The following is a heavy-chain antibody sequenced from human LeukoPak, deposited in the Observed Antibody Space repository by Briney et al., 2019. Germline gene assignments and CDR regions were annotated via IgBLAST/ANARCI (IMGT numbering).Heavy chain of an antibody. J-gene: IGHJ6*02. CDR3: ARDFYGPRITASSGMDV. V-gene: IGHV3-30-3*01. D-gene: IGHD3-10*01. CDR2: ISYDGSNK. Sequence: GGSLRLSCVGSGFTFSSYAMHWVRQAPGKGLEWVAVISYDGSNKYYADSVKGRFTISRDNSKNTLYLQMNSLRAEDTAVYYCARDFYGPRITASSGMDVWGQGTTVTVSS. CDR1: GFTFSSYA.